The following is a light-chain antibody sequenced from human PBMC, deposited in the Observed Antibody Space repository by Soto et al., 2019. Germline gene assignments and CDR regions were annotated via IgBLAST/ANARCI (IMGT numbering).Light chain of an antibody. J-gene: IGLJ1*01. CDR1: SSDVGTYNH. Sequence: QSVLTQPPSASGSPGQSVTLSCTGTSSDVGTYNHVSWYQQHPGKAPKLMIYEVSKRPSGVPDRFSGSKSGNTASLTVAGLQVEDEADYYCASYAGSNNYVFGTGTKLT. CDR3: ASYAGSNNYV. CDR2: EVS. V-gene: IGLV2-8*01.